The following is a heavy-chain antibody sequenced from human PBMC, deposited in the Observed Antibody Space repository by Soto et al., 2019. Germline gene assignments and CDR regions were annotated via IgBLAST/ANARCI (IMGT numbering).Heavy chain of an antibody. Sequence: VQLLESGGGLVQPGGSLRLSCAASGFTFGNYAMSWVRQAPGKGLEWVAAISGNSDATYYADSVKGRFTISRDNYKNTLYLQLNTLRADDTAVYFCAVPTGIEVTGPDYWGQGALVSVSS. CDR3: AVPTGIEVTGPDY. V-gene: IGHV3-23*01. J-gene: IGHJ4*02. CDR2: ISGNSDAT. D-gene: IGHD6-19*01. CDR1: GFTFGNYA.